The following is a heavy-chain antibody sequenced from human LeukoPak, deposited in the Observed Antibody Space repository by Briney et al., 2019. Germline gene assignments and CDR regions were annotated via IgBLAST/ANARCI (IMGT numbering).Heavy chain of an antibody. CDR2: IYASGST. D-gene: IGHD3-3*01. V-gene: IGHV4-61*02. CDR3: AREKNDYNFWTGGYYYMDV. Sequence: SQTLSLTCTVSDGSISGGRYYWRWIRQPAGKGLEWIGRIYASGSTDYNPSLKSRLTISVDTSKNQFSLRLTSVTAADTAVYYCAREKNDYNFWTGGYYYMDVWGKGTTVTVSS. J-gene: IGHJ6*03. CDR1: DGSISGGRYY.